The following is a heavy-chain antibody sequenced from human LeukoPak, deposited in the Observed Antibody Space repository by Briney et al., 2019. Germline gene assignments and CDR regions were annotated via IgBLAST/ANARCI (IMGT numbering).Heavy chain of an antibody. CDR2: ISGSGGST. V-gene: IGHV3-23*01. D-gene: IGHD2-2*03. J-gene: IGHJ6*02. CDR1: GFTFSSYA. Sequence: GGSLRLSCAASGFTFSSYAMSWVRQDPGKGLEWVSAISGSGGSTYYADSVKGRFTISRDNSKNTLYLQMNSLRAEDTAVYYCAKVGYCSSTSCSKGHYYYYYYGMDVWGQGTTVTVSS. CDR3: AKVGYCSSTSCSKGHYYYYYYGMDV.